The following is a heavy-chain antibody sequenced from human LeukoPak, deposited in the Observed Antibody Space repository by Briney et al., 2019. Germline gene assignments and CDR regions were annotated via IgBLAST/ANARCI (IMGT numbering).Heavy chain of an antibody. CDR3: ARELGAYMDV. D-gene: IGHD3-16*01. J-gene: IGHJ6*03. Sequence: ASVKVSCKASGYTFTSYYMHWVRQAPGQGLEWMGISNPSGGSTSYAQKFQGRVPMTRVPSRSTVYMELSSLRSEGTAVYYCARELGAYMDVWGKGTTVTVSS. CDR1: GYTFTSYY. CDR2: SNPSGGST. V-gene: IGHV1-46*01.